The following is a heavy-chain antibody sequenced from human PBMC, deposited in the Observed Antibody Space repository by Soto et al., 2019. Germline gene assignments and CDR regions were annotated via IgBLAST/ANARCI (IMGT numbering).Heavy chain of an antibody. D-gene: IGHD1-26*01. Sequence: TLSLTCAVSGGSISSGGYSWSWIRQPPGKGLEWIGYIYHSGSTYYNPSLKSRVTISVDRSKNQFSLKLSSVTAADTAVYYCARNDGSYSGFDYWGQGTLVTVSS. CDR2: IYHSGST. CDR3: ARNDGSYSGFDY. V-gene: IGHV4-30-2*01. J-gene: IGHJ4*02. CDR1: GGSISSGGYS.